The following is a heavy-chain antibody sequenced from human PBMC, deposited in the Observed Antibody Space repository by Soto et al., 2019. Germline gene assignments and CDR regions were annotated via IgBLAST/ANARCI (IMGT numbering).Heavy chain of an antibody. D-gene: IGHD1-1*01. CDR3: ARGRYGDY. CDR2: ISAHNGNT. Sequence: QVHLVQSGAEVKKPGASVKVSCKGSGYAFTTYGITWVRQAPGQGLEWMGWISAHNGNTNYAQQLQGRVTVTRDTSTSRASMEVRSLRSNVTAVYYCARGRYGDYWGQAELVTVSS. CDR1: GYAFTTYG. V-gene: IGHV1-18*01. J-gene: IGHJ4*02.